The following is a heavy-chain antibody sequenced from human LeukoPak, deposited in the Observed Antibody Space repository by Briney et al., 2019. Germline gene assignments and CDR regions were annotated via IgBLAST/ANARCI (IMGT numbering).Heavy chain of an antibody. V-gene: IGHV5-51*01. CDR2: IYPGDSDT. CDR1: GYSFTSYW. CDR3: ARRGYCTNGVCYPFDY. Sequence: PGESLKISCQGSGYSFTSYWIGWVRQMPGKGLEWMGIIYPGDSDTRYSPSFQGQVTISADKSISTAYLQWSSLKASDTAMYYCARRGYCTNGVCYPFDYWGQGTLVTVSS. J-gene: IGHJ4*02. D-gene: IGHD2-8*01.